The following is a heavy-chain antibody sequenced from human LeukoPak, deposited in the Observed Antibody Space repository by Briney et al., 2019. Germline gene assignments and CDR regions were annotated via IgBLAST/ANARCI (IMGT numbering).Heavy chain of an antibody. J-gene: IGHJ4*02. CDR1: GYTFTSYG. Sequence: GASVKVSCKASGYTFTSYGISWVRQAPGQGLEWMGRIIPILGIANYAQEFQGRVTITADKSTSTAYMELSSLRSEDTAVYYCARGKSGSYQSYWGQGTLVTVSS. CDR2: IIPILGIA. V-gene: IGHV1-69*04. D-gene: IGHD1-26*01. CDR3: ARGKSGSYQSY.